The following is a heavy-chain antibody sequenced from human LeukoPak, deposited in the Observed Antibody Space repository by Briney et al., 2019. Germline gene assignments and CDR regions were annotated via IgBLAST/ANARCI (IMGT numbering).Heavy chain of an antibody. V-gene: IGHV4-38-2*02. CDR1: GYSISSGYY. CDR3: ARVKGYYDSSGYYWRFDY. CDR2: IYHSGST. J-gene: IGHJ4*02. D-gene: IGHD3-22*01. Sequence: SETLSLTCTVSGYSISSGYYWGWIRQPPGKGLEWIGSIYHSGSTYYNPSLKSRVTISVDTSKNQFSLKLSSVTAADTAVYYCARVKGYYDSSGYYWRFDYWGQGTLVTVSS.